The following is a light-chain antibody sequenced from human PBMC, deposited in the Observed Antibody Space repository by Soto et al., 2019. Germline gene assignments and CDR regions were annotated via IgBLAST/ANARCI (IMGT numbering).Light chain of an antibody. CDR2: DAS. Sequence: EIVLTQSPATLSLSPGERATLSCRASQSVRNYLAWYQQKSGQAPRLLIYDASNRATGIPARFSGTGSGTDFTLTISSLEAEDFEVYYCQQRSKMPLTFGKGTKVDI. CDR1: QSVRNY. CDR3: QQRSKMPLT. V-gene: IGKV3-11*01. J-gene: IGKJ1*01.